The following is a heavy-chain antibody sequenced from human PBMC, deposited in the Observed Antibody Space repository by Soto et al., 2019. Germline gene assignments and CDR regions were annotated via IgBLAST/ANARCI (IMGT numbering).Heavy chain of an antibody. D-gene: IGHD3-3*01. CDR3: AREKRTQKYDFWSGEYGMDV. J-gene: IGHJ6*02. CDR1: GGSISSGGYY. Sequence: QVQLQESGPGLVKPSQTLSLTCTVSGGSISSGGYYWSWIRQHPGKGLEWIGYIYYSGSTYYNPSXXXRVTLSVDTSXXQXSXXLSSVTAADTAVYYCAREKRTQKYDFWSGEYGMDVWGQGTTVTVSS. CDR2: IYYSGST. V-gene: IGHV4-31*03.